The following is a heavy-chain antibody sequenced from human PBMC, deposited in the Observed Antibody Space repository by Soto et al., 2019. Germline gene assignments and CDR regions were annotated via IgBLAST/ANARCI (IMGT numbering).Heavy chain of an antibody. CDR1: GFTFSAVY. J-gene: IGHJ4*02. CDR3: ARDWGAVTGQYFDY. V-gene: IGHV3-11*05. CDR2: ISSSGTSA. D-gene: IGHD6-19*01. Sequence: QVQLEESGGGLVKPGGSLRLSCAASGFTFSAVYMSWIRQAPNKGLEYISYISSSGTSANYADSVKGRFTISRDNAKNSLYLQMNSLRAEDTAVYNCARDWGAVTGQYFDYWGQGALVTVSS.